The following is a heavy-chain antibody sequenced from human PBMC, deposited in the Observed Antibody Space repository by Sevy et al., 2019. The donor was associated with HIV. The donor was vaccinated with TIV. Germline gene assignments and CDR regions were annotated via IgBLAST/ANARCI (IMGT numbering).Heavy chain of an antibody. CDR1: GISITSGSYY. D-gene: IGHD3-16*01. CDR2: IYTSGNT. CDR3: GGDWGGMGAFDV. V-gene: IGHV4-61*02. Sequence: SETLSLTCTVSGISITSGSYYWSWIRQPAGKGLEWIGRIYTSGNTNYNPSLKSRVSISLDTSKKQFSLKLCSVTAADAAVYYCGGDWGGMGAFDVWGPGTLVTVSS. J-gene: IGHJ3*01.